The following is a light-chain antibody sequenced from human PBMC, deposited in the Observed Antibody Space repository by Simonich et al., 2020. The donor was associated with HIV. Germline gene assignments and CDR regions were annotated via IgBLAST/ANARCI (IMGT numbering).Light chain of an antibody. CDR2: AAS. CDR1: QDISNS. J-gene: IGKJ4*01. CDR3: QHLNSFLPLT. Sequence: DIQMTQSPSAMSASVGDRVPVTFRASQDISNSLAWYQQKPGKAPKVRLSAASGLESGVPSRFSGSGSGTDYTLTISSLQPEDFATYYCQHLNSFLPLTFGGGTKVEIK. V-gene: IGKV1-NL1*01.